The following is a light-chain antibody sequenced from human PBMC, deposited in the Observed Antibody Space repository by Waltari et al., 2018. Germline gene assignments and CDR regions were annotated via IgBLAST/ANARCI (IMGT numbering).Light chain of an antibody. CDR1: SSNIGSNT. Sequence: QSVLTQPPSASGTPGQRVTISCSGSSSNIGSNTVHWYQQLPGTAPKLLIYRNNQRPSGVPDRFSGSKSGTSSSLAISGLQSEDAADYYCAAWDDSLNGVVFGGGTKLTVL. CDR2: RNN. J-gene: IGLJ2*01. V-gene: IGLV1-44*01. CDR3: AAWDDSLNGVV.